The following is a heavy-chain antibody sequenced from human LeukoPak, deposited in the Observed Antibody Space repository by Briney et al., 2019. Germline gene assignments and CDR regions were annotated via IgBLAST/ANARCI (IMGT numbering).Heavy chain of an antibody. CDR2: INHSGST. J-gene: IGHJ4*02. V-gene: IGHV4-34*01. D-gene: IGHD3-22*01. CDR3: ARRRPSGYYDY. CDR1: GGSFSGYY. Sequence: PSGTLSLTCAVYGGSFSGYYWSWIRQPPGKGLEWIGEINHSGSTNYNPSLKSRVTISVDTSKNQLSLKLSSVTAADTAVYYCARRRPSGYYDYWGQGTLVTVSS.